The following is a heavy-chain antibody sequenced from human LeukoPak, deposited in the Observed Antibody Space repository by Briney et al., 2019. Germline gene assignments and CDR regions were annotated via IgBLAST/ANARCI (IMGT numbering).Heavy chain of an antibody. CDR3: ASQSYAKFDP. V-gene: IGHV3-7*01. J-gene: IGHJ5*02. D-gene: IGHD3-16*01. CDR2: IQPDGSEQ. Sequence: GGSLRLSCAASGFTFSSKWMSWVRRAPGKGLEWVGNIQPDGSEQYPVDSVKGRFTISRDNARNSLFLQMNSLRVEDTAVYYCASQSYAKFDPWGQGTLVTVSS. CDR1: GFTFSSKW.